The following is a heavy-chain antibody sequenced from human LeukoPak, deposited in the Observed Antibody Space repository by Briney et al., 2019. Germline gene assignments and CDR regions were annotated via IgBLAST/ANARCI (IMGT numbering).Heavy chain of an antibody. CDR1: GGSISSRNYY. D-gene: IGHD3-22*01. V-gene: IGHV4-39*01. CDR3: ASYYDSGGYSYATYYYLHP. J-gene: IGHJ2*01. CDR2: IYYSGST. Sequence: SETLSLTCTVSGGSISSRNYYWGWIRQPPGKGLEWVGSIYYSGSTYYNPSLKSRVTISVDTSKNQFPLKLSSVTAADTAVYFCASYYDSGGYSYATYYYLHPRGRGTMVTVSS.